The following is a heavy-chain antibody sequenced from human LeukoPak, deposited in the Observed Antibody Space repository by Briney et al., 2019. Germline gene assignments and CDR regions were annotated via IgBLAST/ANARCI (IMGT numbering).Heavy chain of an antibody. CDR3: AGRRRGYTYGSPENWFDP. CDR2: IIPIFGTA. J-gene: IGHJ5*02. CDR1: GGTFSSYA. Sequence: GASVKVSCKASGGTFSSYAISWVRQAPGQGLKWMGEIIPIFGTADYAQKFQGRVTIIADKSTSTAYMELSSLRSEDTAVYYCAGRRRGYTYGSPENWFDPWGQGTLVTVSS. V-gene: IGHV1-69*06. D-gene: IGHD5-18*01.